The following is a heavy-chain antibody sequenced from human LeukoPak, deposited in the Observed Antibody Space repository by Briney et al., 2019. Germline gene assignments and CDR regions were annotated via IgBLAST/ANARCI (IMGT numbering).Heavy chain of an antibody. V-gene: IGHV1-2*02. J-gene: IGHJ4*02. CDR2: INPNSGGT. D-gene: IGHD2-2*01. CDR1: GYTFTGYY. Sequence: ASVKVSCKASGYTFTGYYMHWVRQAPGQGLEWMGWINPNSGGTNYAQKFQGRVTMTRDTSISTAYMELSRLRSDDTAVYYCARVRVVVVPAAMDYWGQGTLVTVSS. CDR3: ARVRVVVVPAAMDY.